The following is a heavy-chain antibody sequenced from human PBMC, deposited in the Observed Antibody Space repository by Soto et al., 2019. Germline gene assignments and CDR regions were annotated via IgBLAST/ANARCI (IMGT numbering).Heavy chain of an antibody. CDR3: ARGRNGGYYGSGSYSPPHYYYGMDV. CDR2: INPNSGGT. J-gene: IGHJ6*02. D-gene: IGHD3-10*01. CDR1: GYTFTGYY. V-gene: IGHV1-2*04. Sequence: QVQLVQSGAEVKKPGASVKVSCKASGYTFTGYYMQWVRQAPGQGLEWMGWINPNSGGTNYAQKFQGWVTMTRDTSISTAYMELSRLRSDDTAVYYCARGRNGGYYGSGSYSPPHYYYGMDVWGQGTTVTVSS.